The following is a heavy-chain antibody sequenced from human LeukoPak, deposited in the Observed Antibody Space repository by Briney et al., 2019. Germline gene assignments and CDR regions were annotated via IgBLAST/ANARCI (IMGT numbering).Heavy chain of an antibody. J-gene: IGHJ4*02. D-gene: IGHD3-9*01. CDR1: GFTFGSYG. Sequence: QPGGSLRLSCAASGFTFGSYGMHWVRQAPGKGLEWATVIWYDGSNKYYADSVKGRFTISRDNSKDTLYLQMNSLRAEDTAVYYCARARHGILTGYYLDYWGQGTLVTVSS. CDR3: ARARHGILTGYYLDY. CDR2: IWYDGSNK. V-gene: IGHV3-33*01.